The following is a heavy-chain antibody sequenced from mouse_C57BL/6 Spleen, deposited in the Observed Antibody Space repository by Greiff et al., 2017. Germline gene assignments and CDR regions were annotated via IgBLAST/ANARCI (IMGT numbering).Heavy chain of an antibody. Sequence: VQLQQPGAELVKPGASVKLSCKASGYTFTSYWMHWVKQRPGQGLEWIGMIHPNSGSTNYNEKFKSKATLTVDKSSSTAYMQLSSLTSEDSAVYYCARGSYGSSHWYFDVWGTGTTVTVSS. CDR3: ARGSYGSSHWYFDV. CDR2: IHPNSGST. D-gene: IGHD1-1*01. V-gene: IGHV1-64*01. J-gene: IGHJ1*03. CDR1: GYTFTSYW.